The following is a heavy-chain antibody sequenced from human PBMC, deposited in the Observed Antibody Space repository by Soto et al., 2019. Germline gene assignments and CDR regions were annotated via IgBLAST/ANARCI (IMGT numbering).Heavy chain of an antibody. CDR1: GFTFSSYG. D-gene: IGHD3-22*01. CDR3: AKDFGSGYPTPLDY. V-gene: IGHV3-30*18. CDR2: ISYDGSNK. J-gene: IGHJ4*02. Sequence: QVQLVESGGGVVQPGRSLRLSCAASGFTFSSYGMHWVRQAPGKGLEWVAVISYDGSNKYYADSVKGRFTISRDNSKNTLYLQMNSLRAEDTAVYYCAKDFGSGYPTPLDYWGQGTLVTVSS.